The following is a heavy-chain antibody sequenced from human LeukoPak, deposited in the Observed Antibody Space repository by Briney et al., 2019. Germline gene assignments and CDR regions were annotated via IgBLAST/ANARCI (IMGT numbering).Heavy chain of an antibody. CDR3: AKTGSSSWGYFDY. V-gene: IGHV3-23*01. J-gene: IGHJ4*02. Sequence: PGGSLRLSCAASTFAFSSYAMTWVRQAPGKGLEWVSSITATGGISYADSVKGRFSISRDNSKSTLYLQMNSLRAEDTAVYYCAKTGSSSWGYFDYWGQGTLVTVSS. D-gene: IGHD6-13*01. CDR2: ITATGGI. CDR1: TFAFSSYA.